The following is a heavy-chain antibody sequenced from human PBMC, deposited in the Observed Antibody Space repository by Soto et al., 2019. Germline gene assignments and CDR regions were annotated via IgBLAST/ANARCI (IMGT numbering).Heavy chain of an antibody. CDR1: GGSLIGYY. J-gene: IGHJ4*01. CDR3: ASRLDY. Sequence: SETLSLTCAVYGGSLIGYYWSWIRQPPGKGLEWIGEINHSGSTNYNPSLKSRVTISVDTSKNQFSLKLSSVTAADTAVYYCASRLDYWGHGTLVTVSS. V-gene: IGHV4-34*01. CDR2: INHSGST.